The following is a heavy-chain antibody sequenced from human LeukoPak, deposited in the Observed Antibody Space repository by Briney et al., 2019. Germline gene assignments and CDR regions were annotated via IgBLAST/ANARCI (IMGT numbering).Heavy chain of an antibody. CDR1: GFMFASYG. V-gene: IGHV3-23*01. D-gene: IGHD3-22*01. CDR3: ASKWFS. Sequence: PGGSLRLSCTASGFMFASYGMSWVRQAPGKGLEWVSVISGSGGTTYYADSVKGRFTISRDNSKNTLYLQMNSLRAEDTAVYYCASKWFSWGRGTLVTVSS. J-gene: IGHJ4*02. CDR2: ISGSGGTT.